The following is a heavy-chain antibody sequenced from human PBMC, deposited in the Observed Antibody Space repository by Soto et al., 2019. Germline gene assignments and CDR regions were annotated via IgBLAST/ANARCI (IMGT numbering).Heavy chain of an antibody. CDR1: EGTFSSYA. V-gene: IGHV1-69*12. Sequence: QVQLVQSGAEVKKPGSSVKVSCKASEGTFSSYAISWLRQAPGQGLEWMGGIIPIFATANYAQKFQGRVTITADESTSTAYMELSSLRSEDTAVYYCARHFHSSGYYLGFDYWGQGTLVTVSS. CDR2: IIPIFATA. CDR3: ARHFHSSGYYLGFDY. J-gene: IGHJ4*02. D-gene: IGHD3-22*01.